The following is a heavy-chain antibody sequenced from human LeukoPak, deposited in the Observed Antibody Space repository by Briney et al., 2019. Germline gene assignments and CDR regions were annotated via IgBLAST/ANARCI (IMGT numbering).Heavy chain of an antibody. CDR2: IKTDGSET. Sequence: GGSLRLSCAASGFTFSSYWMSWVRQAPGKGLEWVANIKTDGSETFYVDSVKGRFTISRDNAKNSVYLQMNSLRAEDTAIYYCARTGKFDSWGQGTLVTVSS. V-gene: IGHV3-7*05. CDR3: ARTGKFDS. J-gene: IGHJ5*01. CDR1: GFTFSSYW.